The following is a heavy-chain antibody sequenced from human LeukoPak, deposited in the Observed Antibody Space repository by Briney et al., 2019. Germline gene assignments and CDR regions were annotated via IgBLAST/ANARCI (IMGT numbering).Heavy chain of an antibody. CDR1: GFTFSSYA. V-gene: IGHV3-30-3*01. CDR2: ISYDGSNK. J-gene: IGHJ4*02. D-gene: IGHD3-22*01. Sequence: GGSLRLSCAASGFTFSSYAMHWVRQAPGQGLEWVAVISYDGSNKYYADSVKGQFTISRDNSKNTLYLQMNSLRAEDTAVYYCARDSSGFNGGFDYWGQGTLVTVSS. CDR3: ARDSSGFNGGFDY.